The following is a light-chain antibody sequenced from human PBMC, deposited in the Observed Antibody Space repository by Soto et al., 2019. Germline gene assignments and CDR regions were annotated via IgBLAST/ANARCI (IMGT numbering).Light chain of an antibody. CDR3: CSYTSTATYV. CDR2: DVN. J-gene: IGLJ1*01. CDR1: NSDVGSSTY. Sequence: QSVLTHPASVSRSPGQSISISCTGTNSDVGSSTYVTWYQQYPDKAPTLVIFDVNNRPSGISNRFSGSKSGNTASLTISGLQAEDEADYYCCSYTSTATYVFGTGTKVTVL. V-gene: IGLV2-14*01.